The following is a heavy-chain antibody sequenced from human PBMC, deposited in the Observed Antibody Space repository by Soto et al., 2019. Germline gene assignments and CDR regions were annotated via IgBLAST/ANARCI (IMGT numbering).Heavy chain of an antibody. CDR3: VRDVGGSGWCAP. CDR2: IYSSGTT. V-gene: IGHV4-4*07. J-gene: IGHJ5*02. CDR1: GISIDNYY. Sequence: QVQLQQSGPGLVKPSETLSLTCTVSGISIDNYYCSWIRQSAGKGLEWIGRIYSSGTTNYNPSLKSRVTMSVDMSKSQFSLNVRSVTAADTAVYYCVRDVGGSGWCAPWGQGTLVTVSS.